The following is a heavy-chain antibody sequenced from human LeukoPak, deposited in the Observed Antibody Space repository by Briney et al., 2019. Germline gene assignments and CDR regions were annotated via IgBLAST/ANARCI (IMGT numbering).Heavy chain of an antibody. J-gene: IGHJ4*02. Sequence: SETLSLTCTVSGYSISSGYYWGWIRQPPGKGLEWIGSIYHSGSTYYNPSLKSRVTISVDTSKNQFSLKLSSVTAADTAVYYCARGIVGATWGNYFDYWGQGTLVTVSS. D-gene: IGHD1-26*01. V-gene: IGHV4-38-2*02. CDR2: IYHSGST. CDR3: ARGIVGATWGNYFDY. CDR1: GYSISSGYY.